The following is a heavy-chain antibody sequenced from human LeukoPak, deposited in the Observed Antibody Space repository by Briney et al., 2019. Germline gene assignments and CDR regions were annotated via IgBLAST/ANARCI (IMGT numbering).Heavy chain of an antibody. J-gene: IGHJ4*02. CDR3: ARGGPHYLARLDPFDF. V-gene: IGHV4-34*01. D-gene: IGHD6-25*01. Sequence: PSETLSLTCVVHGGSFGDYFWSWIRQPPGKGPEWVGEINYSGITNYNPSLKTRVTISADSPKSQISLKLSSVTAADTAVYYCARGGPHYLARLDPFDFWGQGTLVTVSS. CDR1: GGSFGDYF. CDR2: INYSGIT.